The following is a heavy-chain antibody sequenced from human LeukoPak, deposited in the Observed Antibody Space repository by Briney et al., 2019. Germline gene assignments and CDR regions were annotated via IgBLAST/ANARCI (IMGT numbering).Heavy chain of an antibody. V-gene: IGHV4-59*08. J-gene: IGHJ4*02. CDR1: GVSISTYY. CDR3: ARHVSVAVTNFFDY. D-gene: IGHD6-19*01. CDR2: MYYSGST. Sequence: PSETLSLTCTVSGVSISTYYWSWIRQPPGKGLEWIGYMYYSGSTNYNPSLKSRVTISVDTSKNQFSLRLSSVTAADTAVYYCARHVSVAVTNFFDYWGQGTLVTVSS.